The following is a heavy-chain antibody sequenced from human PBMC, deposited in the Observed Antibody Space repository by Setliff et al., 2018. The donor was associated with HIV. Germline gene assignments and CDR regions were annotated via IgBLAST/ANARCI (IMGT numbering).Heavy chain of an antibody. CDR2: VDPEDGET. J-gene: IGHJ4*02. D-gene: IGHD3-22*01. CDR3: ATAPTMKVVYSGF. Sequence: EASVKVSCKASGYTFTDYYMHWVQQAPGKGLEWMGRVDPEDGETIYAEKFQGRVTITADTSTDTAYMELSSLRSEDTAVYYCATAPTMKVVYSGFWGQGTLVTVSS. CDR1: GYTFTDYY. V-gene: IGHV1-69-2*01.